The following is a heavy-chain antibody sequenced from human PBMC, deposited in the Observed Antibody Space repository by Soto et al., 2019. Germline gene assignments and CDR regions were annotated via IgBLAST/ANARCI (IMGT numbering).Heavy chain of an antibody. CDR1: GGTFSNYA. CDR3: ARDNPYTNSFGNWFDP. J-gene: IGHJ5*02. Sequence: QVRLVQSGAEVKKPGSSVKVSCKASGGTFSNYAITWLRLAPGQGLEWLGGIIPVFGTVNYAKKFQGRVTITADESTSTDYMELNRLRSEDTAVYYCARDNPYTNSFGNWFDPWGQGTLVIVS. V-gene: IGHV1-69*01. D-gene: IGHD6-13*01. CDR2: IIPVFGTV.